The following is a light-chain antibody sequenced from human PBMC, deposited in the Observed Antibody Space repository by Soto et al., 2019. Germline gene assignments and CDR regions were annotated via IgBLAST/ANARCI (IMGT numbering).Light chain of an antibody. J-gene: IGKJ5*01. CDR2: DAS. Sequence: DIQMTQSPSSLSASVGDRVTITCQASQDISNYLNWYQQKPGKAPRLLIYDASNLETGVPSRFSGSGSGTDFTFTISSLQPEDIATYYCQQYEDIPITFGQGTRLENK. V-gene: IGKV1-33*01. CDR1: QDISNY. CDR3: QQYEDIPIT.